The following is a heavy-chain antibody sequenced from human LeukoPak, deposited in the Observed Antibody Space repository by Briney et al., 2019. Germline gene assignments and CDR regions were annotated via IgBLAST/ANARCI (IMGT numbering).Heavy chain of an antibody. CDR2: IYYSGST. CDR1: GGSISSSSYY. D-gene: IGHD2-2*01. J-gene: IGHJ5*02. CDR3: AHIGYCSSTSCYP. Sequence: PSETLSLTCTVSGGSISSSSYYWGWIRQPPGKGLEWIGSIYYSGSTYYNPSLKSRVTISVDTSKNQFSLKLSSVTAADTAVYYCAHIGYCSSTSCYPWGQGTLVTVSS. V-gene: IGHV4-39*01.